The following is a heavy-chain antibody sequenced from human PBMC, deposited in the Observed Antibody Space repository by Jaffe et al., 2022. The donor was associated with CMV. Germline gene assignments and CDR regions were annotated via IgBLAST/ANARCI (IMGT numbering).Heavy chain of an antibody. Sequence: EVQLVESGGGLVKPGGSLRLSCAASGFTFSSYSMNWVRQAPGKGLEWVSSISSSSSYIYYADSVKGRFTISRDNAKNSLYLQMNSLRAEDTAVYYCAINTEISYYYYYMDVWGKGTTVTVSS. CDR2: ISSSSSYI. J-gene: IGHJ6*03. D-gene: IGHD5-18*01. CDR1: GFTFSSYS. CDR3: AINTEISYYYYYMDV. V-gene: IGHV3-21*01.